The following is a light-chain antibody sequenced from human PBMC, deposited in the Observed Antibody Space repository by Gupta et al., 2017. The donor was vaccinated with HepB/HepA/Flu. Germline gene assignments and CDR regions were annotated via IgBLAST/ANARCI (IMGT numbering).Light chain of an antibody. V-gene: IGKV4-1*01. CDR1: QSVLYSSNNKNY. Sequence: DIVMTQSPDSLAVSLGERVTINCKSSQSVLYSSNNKNYLAWYQQKPGQPPKLLIYWASTRKSGVPDRFSGSGSGTDFTLTISSLQAEDVAVYYCQQYYSTPLTFGGGTKVEIK. CDR2: WAS. CDR3: QQYYSTPLT. J-gene: IGKJ4*01.